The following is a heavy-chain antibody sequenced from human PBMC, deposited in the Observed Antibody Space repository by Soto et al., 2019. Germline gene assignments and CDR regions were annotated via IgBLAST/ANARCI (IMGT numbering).Heavy chain of an antibody. J-gene: IGHJ2*01. Sequence: QLQLQESGPGLVKPSETLSLTCTVSGGSISSSSYYWGWIRQPPGKGLEWIGSIYYSGSTYYNPSLKSRVTISVDTSKNQFSLKLSSVTAADTAVYYCARLGGTWIQLWLEWTWYFDLWGRGTLVTVSS. D-gene: IGHD5-18*01. CDR1: GGSISSSSYY. CDR2: IYYSGST. V-gene: IGHV4-39*01. CDR3: ARLGGTWIQLWLEWTWYFDL.